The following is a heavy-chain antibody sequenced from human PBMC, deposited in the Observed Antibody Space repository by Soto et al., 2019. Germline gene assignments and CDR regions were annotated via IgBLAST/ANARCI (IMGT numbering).Heavy chain of an antibody. CDR3: ARGPLVVLNYFEA. Sequence: QVQLVQSGTEVKKPGSSVKVSCKASGGTFRNYPINWVRQAPGQGLEWMGSIFPLTDIPDYAQNFQARLTISAAKSKSTAYMELSSLTSDDTAMYFCARGPLVVLNYFEAWGQGTLVTVSS. CDR2: IFPLTDIP. V-gene: IGHV1-69*02. CDR1: GGTFRNYP. J-gene: IGHJ4*02.